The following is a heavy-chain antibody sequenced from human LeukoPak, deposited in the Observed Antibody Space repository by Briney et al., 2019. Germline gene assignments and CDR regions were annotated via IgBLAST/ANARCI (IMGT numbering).Heavy chain of an antibody. CDR1: GGSISSYY. V-gene: IGHV4-39*01. CDR3: ASRNDILTGYVFDF. J-gene: IGHJ4*02. D-gene: IGHD3-9*01. Sequence: PSETLSLTCTVSGGSISSYYWGCIRQPPGKGLEWIGSIYYSGSTSYNPSLKSRVTISVDTSKNQFSLKLTSVTAADTAVYYCASRNDILTGYVFDFWGQGTLVTVSS. CDR2: IYYSGST.